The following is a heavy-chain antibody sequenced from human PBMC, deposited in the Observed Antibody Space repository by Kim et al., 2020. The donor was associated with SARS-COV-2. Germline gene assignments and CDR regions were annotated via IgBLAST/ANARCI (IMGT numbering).Heavy chain of an antibody. CDR2: ISGRAGST. CDR3: AKELPTLVVGYGLGV. Sequence: GGSLRPSCAASGFTFINYAMSWVRQAPGKGLEWVSAISGRAGSTYYAESVKGRFTISRDNSKDTVYMQMNSLRAEDTAVYYCAKELPTLVVGYGLGVWGQGTTVTVSS. D-gene: IGHD1-26*01. V-gene: IGHV3-23*01. J-gene: IGHJ6*02. CDR1: GFTFINYA.